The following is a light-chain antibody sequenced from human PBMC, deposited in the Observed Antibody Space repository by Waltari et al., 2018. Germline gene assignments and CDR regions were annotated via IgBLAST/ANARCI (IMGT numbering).Light chain of an antibody. CDR2: RIY. V-gene: IGLV1-47*01. CDR3: AAWDDSLSVWV. J-gene: IGLJ3*02. CDR1: RSNIGNNY. Sequence: QSVLTQPPSASGTPGQRVTIPFSGGRSNIGNNYVFCYQQFPGTAPKLLIYRIYQRPSGVPDRFSGSKSGTSASLAISGLRSEDEADYYCAAWDDSLSVWVFGGGTKLTVL.